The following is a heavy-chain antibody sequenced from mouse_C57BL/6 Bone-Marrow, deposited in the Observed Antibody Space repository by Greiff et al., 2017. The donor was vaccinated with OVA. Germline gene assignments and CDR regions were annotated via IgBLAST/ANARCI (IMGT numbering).Heavy chain of an antibody. D-gene: IGHD4-1*01. J-gene: IGHJ1*03. CDR2: ILPSIGRT. CDR3: ARLTNWDSSWYFDV. V-gene: IGHV15-2*01. Sequence: QVQLQQSGSELRSPGSSVKLSCKDFDSEVFPIAYMSWVRQKPGHGFEWIGGILPSIGRTIYGEKFEDKATLDADTLSNTAYLELNSLTSEDSAIYYCARLTNWDSSWYFDVWGTGTTVTVSS. CDR1: DSEVFPIAY.